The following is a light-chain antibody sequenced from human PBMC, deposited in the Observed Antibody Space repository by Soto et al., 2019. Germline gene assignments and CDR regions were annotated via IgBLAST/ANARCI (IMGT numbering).Light chain of an antibody. CDR2: DAS. CDR1: QSVSSY. CDR3: QQRSNWYT. Sequence: EIVLTQSPATLSLSPGERATLSCRASQSVSSYLACYQQKPGQAPRLLIYDASNRATGIPARFSGSGSGTDFTLTTSILEPEDFAVYYCQQRSNWYTFGQGTKLEIK. J-gene: IGKJ2*01. V-gene: IGKV3-11*01.